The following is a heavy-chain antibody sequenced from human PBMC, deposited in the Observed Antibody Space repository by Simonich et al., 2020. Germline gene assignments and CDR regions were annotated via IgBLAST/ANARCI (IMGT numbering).Heavy chain of an antibody. D-gene: IGHD6-6*01. CDR3: ARDFRLQLVEIGTYYYYGMDV. CDR2: IRSRGSTI. J-gene: IGHJ6*02. V-gene: IGHV3-48*03. CDR1: GFTFSSYE. Sequence: EVQLAESGGGLVQPGGSLRLSCAASGFTFSSYEMNWVRQAPWKGLEWFSYIRSRGSTIYNADSVKGRFTISRNNAKNSLYLQMNSLRAEDTAVYYCARDFRLQLVEIGTYYYYGMDVWGQGTTVTVSS.